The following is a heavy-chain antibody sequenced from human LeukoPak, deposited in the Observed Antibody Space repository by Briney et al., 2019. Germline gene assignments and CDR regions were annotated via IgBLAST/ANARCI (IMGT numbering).Heavy chain of an antibody. V-gene: IGHV1-8*01. CDR2: MNPNSGNT. J-gene: IGHJ1*01. Sequence: ASVKVSCKASGYTFISYDINWVRQATGQGLEWMGWMNPNSGNTGYAQKFQGRVTMTGDTSISTAYMELSSLRSEDMAVYYCATGITFGGLIATDWGQGTLVTVSS. CDR1: GYTFISYD. CDR3: ATGITFGGLIATD. D-gene: IGHD3-16*02.